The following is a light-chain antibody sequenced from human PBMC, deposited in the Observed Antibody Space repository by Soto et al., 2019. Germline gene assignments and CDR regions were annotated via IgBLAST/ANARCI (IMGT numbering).Light chain of an antibody. J-gene: IGKJ4*01. CDR2: RTS. CDR1: QSVSNNY. Sequence: EIVLTQSPGTLSLSPGERATLSCRASQSVSNNYLAWYQQKPGQAPRLLIYRTSNRATGIPDRFSGSGSGTEFTLTISSLQSEDCAIYYCQQYHTWPITFGGGTNVDI. CDR3: QQYHTWPIT. V-gene: IGKV3-20*01.